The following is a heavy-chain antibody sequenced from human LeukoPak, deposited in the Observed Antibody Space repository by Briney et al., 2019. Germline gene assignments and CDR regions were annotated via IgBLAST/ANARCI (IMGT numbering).Heavy chain of an antibody. V-gene: IGHV1-24*01. CDR1: GYTLTELS. CDR3: ARDPGVGSSTSWGGYYYYYYMDV. J-gene: IGHJ6*03. Sequence: ASVKVSCKVSGYTLTELSMHWVRQAPGKGLEWMGGFDPEDGETIYAQKFQGRVTMTRDTSISTAYMELSRLRSDDTAVYYCARDPGVGSSTSWGGYYYYYYMDVWGKGTTVTVSS. CDR2: FDPEDGET. D-gene: IGHD2-2*01.